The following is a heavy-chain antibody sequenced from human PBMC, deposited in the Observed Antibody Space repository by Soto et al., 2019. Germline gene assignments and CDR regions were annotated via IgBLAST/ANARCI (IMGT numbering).Heavy chain of an antibody. CDR3: AKDGFGNIVVLPAAMIGAFDI. Sequence: PGGSLRLSCAASGFTFSSYAMSWVRQAPGKGLEWVSAISGSGGSTYYADSVKGRFTISRDNSKNTLYLQMNSLRAEDTAVYYCAKDGFGNIVVLPAAMIGAFDIWGQGTMVTVSS. D-gene: IGHD2-2*01. V-gene: IGHV3-23*01. J-gene: IGHJ3*02. CDR2: ISGSGGST. CDR1: GFTFSSYA.